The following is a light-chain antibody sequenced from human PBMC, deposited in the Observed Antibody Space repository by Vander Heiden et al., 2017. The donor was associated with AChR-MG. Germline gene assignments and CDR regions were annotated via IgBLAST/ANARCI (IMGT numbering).Light chain of an antibody. J-gene: IGLJ2*01. CDR3: SSYTSSSTLEVV. CDR2: EVS. V-gene: IGLV2-14*01. CDR1: SSDVGGYNY. Sequence: QSPLTQPAPVSGSPGQSITISCTGTSSDVGGYNYVSWYQQHPGKAPKLMIYEVSNRPSGVSNRFSGSKSGNTASLTISGLQAEDEADYYCSSYTSSSTLEVVFGGGTKRTVL.